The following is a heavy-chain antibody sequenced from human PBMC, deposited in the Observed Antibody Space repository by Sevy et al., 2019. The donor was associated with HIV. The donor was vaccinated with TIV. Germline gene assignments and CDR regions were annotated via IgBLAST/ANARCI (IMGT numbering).Heavy chain of an antibody. Sequence: GESLKISCAASGFTFSSYSMNWVRQAPGKGLEWISYISTSSSTKYYADSVKGRFTVSRDNAKNSLYLQMNSLRDEDTAVYYCGRDESSWYGLVDNGGQGTLVTVSS. V-gene: IGHV3-48*02. CDR3: GRDESSWYGLVDN. J-gene: IGHJ4*02. D-gene: IGHD6-13*01. CDR2: ISTSSSTK. CDR1: GFTFSSYS.